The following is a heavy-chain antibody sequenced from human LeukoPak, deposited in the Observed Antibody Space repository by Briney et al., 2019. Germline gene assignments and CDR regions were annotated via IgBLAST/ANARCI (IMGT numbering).Heavy chain of an antibody. CDR3: ARDIVGATRDKYFQH. D-gene: IGHD1-26*01. CDR1: GYTFTVYY. Sequence: ASVKVSFKSAGYTFTVYYMHWVRQAREPALEWMGWINPNSGGANYAQKFQGRVTMTRDTSISTAYMELSRLRSDDTAVYYCARDIVGATRDKYFQHWGQGTLVTVSS. J-gene: IGHJ1*01. V-gene: IGHV1-2*02. CDR2: INPNSGGA.